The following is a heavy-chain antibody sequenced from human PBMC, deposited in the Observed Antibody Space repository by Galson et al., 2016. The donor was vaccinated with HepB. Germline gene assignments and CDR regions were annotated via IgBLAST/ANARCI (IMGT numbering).Heavy chain of an antibody. CDR3: SSEAPIRTRTLDY. V-gene: IGHV3-33*01. Sequence: SLRLSCAASGFTFSTYGMHWVRQAPGKGLEWVAVIWYDGSNKYSADSVRGRFTISSDNSKNTLYLQMNSLRPKDTAVYYCSSEAPIRTRTLDYWGHGTLVIVSS. D-gene: IGHD1/OR15-1a*01. CDR1: GFTFSTYG. J-gene: IGHJ4*01. CDR2: IWYDGSNK.